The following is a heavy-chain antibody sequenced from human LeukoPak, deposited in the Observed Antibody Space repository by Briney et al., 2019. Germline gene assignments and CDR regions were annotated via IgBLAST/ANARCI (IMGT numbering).Heavy chain of an antibody. Sequence: GASVKVSCKASGYTFTSYDINWVRQATGQGLEWMGWINPNSGGTNYAQKFQGWVTMTRDTSISTAYMELSRLRSDDTAVYYCAKGDQLQRDLYYGMDVWGQGTTVTVSS. D-gene: IGHD2-2*01. J-gene: IGHJ6*02. CDR2: INPNSGGT. CDR1: GYTFTSYD. V-gene: IGHV1-2*04. CDR3: AKGDQLQRDLYYGMDV.